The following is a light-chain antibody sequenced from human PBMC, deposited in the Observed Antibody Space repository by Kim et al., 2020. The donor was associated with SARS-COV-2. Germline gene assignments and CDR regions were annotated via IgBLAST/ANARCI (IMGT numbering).Light chain of an antibody. CDR3: QQYDNWPPWT. CDR2: SAS. CDR1: QSISSN. Sequence: EVVMTQSPATLSVSPGERATLSCRASQSISSNLVWYQQIPGQAPRLLIYSASIRATGIPARFSGSGSGTEFTLTISSLQSEDFAVYYCQQYDNWPPWTFGQGTKVDIK. V-gene: IGKV3D-15*01. J-gene: IGKJ1*01.